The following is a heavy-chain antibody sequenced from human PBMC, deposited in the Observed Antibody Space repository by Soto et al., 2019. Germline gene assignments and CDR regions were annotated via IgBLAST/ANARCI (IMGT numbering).Heavy chain of an antibody. CDR1: GGTFSSYA. CDR2: IIPIFGTA. Sequence: SVKVSCKASGGTFSSYAISWVRQAPGQGLEWMGVIIPIFGTANYAQKFQGRVTITADESTSTAYMELSSLRSEDTAVYYCARGIGITIFGVVTPPAYMDVWGQGTTVTVSS. CDR3: ARGIGITIFGVVTPPAYMDV. D-gene: IGHD3-3*01. J-gene: IGHJ6*02. V-gene: IGHV1-69*13.